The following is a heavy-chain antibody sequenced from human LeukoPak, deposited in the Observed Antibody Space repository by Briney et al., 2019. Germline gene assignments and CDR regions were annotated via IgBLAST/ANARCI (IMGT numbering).Heavy chain of an antibody. D-gene: IGHD6-19*01. CDR1: GFTFSSYG. J-gene: IGHJ4*02. CDR3: ASEGGWYVLDY. CDR2: IWYDGSNK. Sequence: GGSLRLSCAASGFTFSSYGMHWVRQAPGKGLEWVAVIWYDGSNKCYADSVKGRFTISRDNSKNTLYLQMNSLRAEDTAVYYCASEGGWYVLDYWGQGTLVTVSS. V-gene: IGHV3-33*01.